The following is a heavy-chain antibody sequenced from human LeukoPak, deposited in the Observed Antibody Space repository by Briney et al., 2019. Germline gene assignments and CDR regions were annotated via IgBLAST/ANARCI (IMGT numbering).Heavy chain of an antibody. J-gene: IGHJ3*02. CDR3: AKDKSNYDILTGGAFDI. Sequence: GRSLRLSCAASGFTFDDYAMHWIRQAPGKGLEWVSGISWNSGSIGYADSVKGRFTISRDNAKNSLYLQMNSLRAEDMALYYCAKDKSNYDILTGGAFDIRGQGTMVTVSS. D-gene: IGHD3-9*01. CDR1: GFTFDDYA. CDR2: ISWNSGSI. V-gene: IGHV3-9*03.